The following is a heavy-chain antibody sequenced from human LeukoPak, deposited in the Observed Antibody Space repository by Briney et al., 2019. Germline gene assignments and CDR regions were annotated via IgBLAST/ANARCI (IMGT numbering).Heavy chain of an antibody. CDR3: ARSKGGAHTGDFDL. V-gene: IGHV3-74*01. D-gene: IGHD2-21*01. CDR1: EFSFSSYW. J-gene: IGHJ2*01. CDR2: ITPDGSST. Sequence: PGGSLRLSCAASEFSFSSYWMHWVRQAPGKGLVWVSRITPDGSSTNSADSVKGRFTISRDNAKNTLYLQMNTLSADDTAVYYCARSKGGAHTGDFDLWGRGTLVTVSS.